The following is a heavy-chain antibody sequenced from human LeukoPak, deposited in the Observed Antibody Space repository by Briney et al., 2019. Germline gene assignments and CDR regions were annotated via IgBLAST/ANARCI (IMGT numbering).Heavy chain of an antibody. D-gene: IGHD3-9*01. Sequence: SVKVSCKDSGGTFSSYAISWVRQAPGQGLEWMGRIIPILGIANYAQKFQGRVTITADKSTSTAYMELSSLRSEDTAVYYCARDREYYDTYYYGMDVWGQGTTVTVSS. CDR3: ARDREYYDTYYYGMDV. V-gene: IGHV1-69*04. CDR1: GGTFSSYA. CDR2: IIPILGIA. J-gene: IGHJ6*02.